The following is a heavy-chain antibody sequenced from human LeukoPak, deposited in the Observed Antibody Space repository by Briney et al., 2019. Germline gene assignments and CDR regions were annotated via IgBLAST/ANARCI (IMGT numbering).Heavy chain of an antibody. CDR3: AREMATIGYYYYGLDV. CDR1: GFTFSSYS. CDR2: ISSSSSTI. Sequence: GGSLRLSCAASGFTFSSYSMNWVRQAPGKGLEWVSYISSSSSTIYYADSVKGRFTISRDNAKNSLYLQMNSLRAEDTAVYYCAREMATIGYYYYGLDVWGQGTTVTVSS. V-gene: IGHV3-48*01. D-gene: IGHD5-24*01. J-gene: IGHJ6*02.